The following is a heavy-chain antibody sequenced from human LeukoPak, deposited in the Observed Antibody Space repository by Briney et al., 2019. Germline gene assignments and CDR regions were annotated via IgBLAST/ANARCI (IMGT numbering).Heavy chain of an antibody. J-gene: IGHJ4*02. CDR2: ISGRSDST. V-gene: IGHV3-23*01. CDR1: GFTFSSYT. CDR3: ARAHDYADLKPFDY. Sequence: PGGSRRLSCAASGFTFSSYTMNWLRQAPGKGLEWVSGISGRSDSTNYADSVKGRFTISRDNSKNTLYLQINSLRAEDTAVYYCARAHDYADLKPFDYWGQGTLVTVSS. D-gene: IGHD4-17*01.